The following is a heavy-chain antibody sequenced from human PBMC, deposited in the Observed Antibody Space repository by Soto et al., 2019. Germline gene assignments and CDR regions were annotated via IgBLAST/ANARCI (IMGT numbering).Heavy chain of an antibody. CDR1: GGSFSGYY. CDR2: INHSGST. V-gene: IGHV4-34*01. Sequence: PSETLSLTCAVYGGSFSGYYWSWIRQPPGKGLEWIGEINHSGSTNYNPSLKSRVTISVDTSKNQFSLKLSSVTAADTAVYYCARFARVVVAATDLDVWGKGTTVTVSS. D-gene: IGHD2-15*01. J-gene: IGHJ6*04. CDR3: ARFARVVVAATDLDV.